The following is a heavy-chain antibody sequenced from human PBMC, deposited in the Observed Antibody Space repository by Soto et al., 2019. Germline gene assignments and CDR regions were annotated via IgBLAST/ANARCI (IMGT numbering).Heavy chain of an antibody. V-gene: IGHV4-31*03. J-gene: IGHJ6*02. CDR1: GGSISSGGYY. Sequence: PSETLSLTCTVSGGSISSGGYYWSWIRQHPGKGLEWIGYIYYSGSTYYKPSLKSRVTISVDTSKNQFSLKLSSVTAADTAVYYCARDIGAYGDSDYYYYGMDVWGQGTTVTVSS. CDR2: IYYSGST. CDR3: ARDIGAYGDSDYYYYGMDV. D-gene: IGHD4-17*01.